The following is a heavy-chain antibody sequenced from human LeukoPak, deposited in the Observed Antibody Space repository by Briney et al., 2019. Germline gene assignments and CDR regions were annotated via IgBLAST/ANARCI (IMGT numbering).Heavy chain of an antibody. CDR1: GFTFSSYE. V-gene: IGHV3-48*03. Sequence: GGSLRLSCAASGFTFSSYEMNWVRQAPGKGLEWVSYISGSDSTIFYADSVKGRFTISRDNAKKSLYLQMNSLKTEDTAVYYCTTPGCSSTSCYAVDAFDIWGQGTMVTVSS. CDR3: TTPGCSSTSCYAVDAFDI. J-gene: IGHJ3*02. D-gene: IGHD2-2*01. CDR2: ISGSDSTI.